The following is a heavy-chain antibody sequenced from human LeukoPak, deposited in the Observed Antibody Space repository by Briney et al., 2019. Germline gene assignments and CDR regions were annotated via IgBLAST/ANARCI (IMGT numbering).Heavy chain of an antibody. D-gene: IGHD5-18*01. CDR3: ARLRLWFDY. CDR2: IYTSGST. Sequence: SETLSLTCTASGVSISSGSYYWSWIRQPAGKGLEWIGRIYTSGSTNYNPSLKSRVTISVDTSKNQFSLKLSSVTAADTAVYDCARLRLWFDYWGQGTLVTVSS. CDR1: GVSISSGSYY. J-gene: IGHJ4*02. V-gene: IGHV4-61*02.